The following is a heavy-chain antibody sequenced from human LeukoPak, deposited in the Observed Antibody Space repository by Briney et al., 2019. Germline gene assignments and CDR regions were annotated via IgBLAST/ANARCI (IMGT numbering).Heavy chain of an antibody. J-gene: IGHJ4*02. CDR2: INPNSGGT. CDR1: GYTFTGYY. D-gene: IGHD2-15*01. Sequence: ASVKVSCKASGYTFTGYYMHWVRQAPGQGLELMGRINPNSGGTGYAQKFQGRVTITRNTSISKAYMELSSLRSEDTAVYYCARGRVNHFWYACSGGSCYSRGNYFDYWGQGTLVTVSS. V-gene: IGHV1-8*03. CDR3: ARGRVNHFWYACSGGSCYSRGNYFDY.